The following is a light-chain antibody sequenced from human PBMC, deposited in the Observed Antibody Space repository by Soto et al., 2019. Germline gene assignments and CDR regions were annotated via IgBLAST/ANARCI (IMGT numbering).Light chain of an antibody. J-gene: IGLJ1*01. CDR3: SSYTSSSTL. V-gene: IGLV2-14*01. CDR2: EVS. CDR1: SSDVGAYNY. Sequence: QSALTQPASVSGSPGQSITISCTGTSSDVGAYNYVSWFQQHPGKAPKLMIYEVSYRPSGVSNRFSGSKSGNTASLTISGLQAEDEADYYCSSYTSSSTLFGTGTKLTVL.